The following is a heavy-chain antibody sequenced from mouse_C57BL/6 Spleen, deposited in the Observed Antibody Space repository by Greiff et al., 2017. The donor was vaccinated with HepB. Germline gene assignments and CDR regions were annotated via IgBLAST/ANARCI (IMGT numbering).Heavy chain of an antibody. CDR1: GFSLTSYA. Sequence: VQLVESGPGLVAPSQSLSITCTVSGFSLTSYAISWVRQPPGKGLEWLGVIWTGGGTNYNSDLKSRLSISKDNSKSQVCLNMNSRQTDDTARYYCARSQSGAYFDYWGQGTTLTVSS. CDR3: ARSQSGAYFDY. J-gene: IGHJ2*01. D-gene: IGHD4-1*01. V-gene: IGHV2-9-1*01. CDR2: IWTGGGT.